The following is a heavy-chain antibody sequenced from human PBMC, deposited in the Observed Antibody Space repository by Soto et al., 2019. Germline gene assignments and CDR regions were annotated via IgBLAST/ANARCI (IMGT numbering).Heavy chain of an antibody. J-gene: IGHJ6*02. CDR2: ISAYNGNT. V-gene: IGHV1-18*01. CDR1: GYTFTIYG. CDR3: ARDLGYCSGGSCYPDLSYYYYGMDV. Sequence: GASVEVSCKASGYTFTIYGIIWVRQAPGQGLEWMGWISAYNGNTNYAQKLQGRVTMTTDTSTSTAYMELRSLRSDDTAVYYCARDLGYCSGGSCYPDLSYYYYGMDVWGQGTTVTSP. D-gene: IGHD2-15*01.